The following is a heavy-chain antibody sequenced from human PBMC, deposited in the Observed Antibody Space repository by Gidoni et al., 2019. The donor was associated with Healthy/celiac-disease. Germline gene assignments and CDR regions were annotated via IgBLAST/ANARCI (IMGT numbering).Heavy chain of an antibody. V-gene: IGHV4-30-2*01. J-gene: IGHJ3*02. Sequence: QLQLQESGSGLVKHSQTLSLTCAVSGGSFSRGGYSWSWIRQPPGKGLEWIGYIYHSGSTYYNPSLKSRVTISVDRSKNQFSLKLSSVTAADTAVYYCATYGNYKHAFDIWGQGTMVTVSS. CDR2: IYHSGST. CDR1: GGSFSRGGYS. CDR3: ATYGNYKHAFDI. D-gene: IGHD1-7*01.